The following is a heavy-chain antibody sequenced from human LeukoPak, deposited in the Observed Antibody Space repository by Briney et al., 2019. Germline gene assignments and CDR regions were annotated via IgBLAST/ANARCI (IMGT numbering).Heavy chain of an antibody. CDR3: ARDLEGSSGYKYFDY. Sequence: SVKVSCKASRGTFSSYAISWVRQAPGQGLEWMGRIIPILGIANYAQKFQGRVTITADKSTSTTYMELSSLRSEDTAVYYCARDLEGSSGYKYFDYWGQGTLVTVSS. CDR2: IIPILGIA. CDR1: RGTFSSYA. V-gene: IGHV1-69*04. J-gene: IGHJ4*02. D-gene: IGHD3-22*01.